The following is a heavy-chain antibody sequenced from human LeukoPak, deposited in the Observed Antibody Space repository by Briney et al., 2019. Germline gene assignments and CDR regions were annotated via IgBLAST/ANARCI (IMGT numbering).Heavy chain of an antibody. Sequence: SVKVSCKASGGTFSSYAISWVRQAPGQGLEWMGRIIPIFGTANYAQKFQGRVTMTRDTSISTAYMELSRLRSDDTAVYYCARDSSGTTLPVDYWGQGTLVTVSS. CDR3: ARDSSGTTLPVDY. D-gene: IGHD1-1*01. CDR1: GGTFSSYA. CDR2: IIPIFGTA. J-gene: IGHJ4*02. V-gene: IGHV1-69*05.